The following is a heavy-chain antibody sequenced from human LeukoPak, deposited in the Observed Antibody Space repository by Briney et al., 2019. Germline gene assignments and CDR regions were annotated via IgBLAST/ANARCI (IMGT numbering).Heavy chain of an antibody. Sequence: ASVKVSCKASGYTFTGCYMHWVRQAPGQGLEWMGRINPNSGGTNYAQKLQGRVTMTRDTSISTAYMELSRLRSDDTAVYYCARGPAGGYCSSTSCPPVHWFDPWGQGTLVTVSS. CDR1: GYTFTGCY. J-gene: IGHJ5*02. V-gene: IGHV1-2*06. CDR3: ARGPAGGYCSSTSCPPVHWFDP. D-gene: IGHD2-2*01. CDR2: INPNSGGT.